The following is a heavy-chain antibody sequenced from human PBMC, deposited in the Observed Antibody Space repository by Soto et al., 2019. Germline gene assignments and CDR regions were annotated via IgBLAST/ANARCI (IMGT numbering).Heavy chain of an antibody. CDR1: GFTFSSYA. V-gene: IGHV3-23*01. J-gene: IGHJ4*02. D-gene: IGHD1-26*01. Sequence: WWSLRLSCSASGFTFSSYAMSWFRQAPGKGLEWVSAISGSGGSTYYADSVKGRFTISRDNSKNTLYLQMNSLRAEDTAVYYCATTLSGSYGYFDYWGQGTLVTVSS. CDR2: ISGSGGST. CDR3: ATTLSGSYGYFDY.